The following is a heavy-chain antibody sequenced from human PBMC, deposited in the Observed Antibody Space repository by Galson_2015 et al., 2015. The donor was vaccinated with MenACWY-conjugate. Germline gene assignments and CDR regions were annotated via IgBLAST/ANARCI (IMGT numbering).Heavy chain of an antibody. CDR2: IKQDGSGK. J-gene: IGHJ3*01. D-gene: IGHD6-19*01. CDR3: ARAKEQWLSKTFDL. Sequence: SLRLSCATSGFTFSNSWMGWVRQAPGKGLEWVANIKQDGSGKYYVDSVKGRFIISRDNAKNSLFLQMDSLRAEDTALDYCARAKEQWLSKTFDLWGQGTMVTVSS. V-gene: IGHV3-7*01. CDR1: GFTFSNSW.